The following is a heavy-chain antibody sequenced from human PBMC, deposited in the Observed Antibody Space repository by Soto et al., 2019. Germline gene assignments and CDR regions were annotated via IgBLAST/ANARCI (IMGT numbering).Heavy chain of an antibody. Sequence: EAHLVESGGGLVPPGRSRRLSCAASGFTFSSYAFNWVRQAPGKGLEWISYISVGSGSIFYADSVKGRFTISRDDAQNSLYLQMNTLRDEDTAIYFCVRDDKWAFDIWGQGTTVIVSS. D-gene: IGHD1-26*01. CDR2: ISVGSGSI. CDR1: GFTFSSYA. V-gene: IGHV3-48*02. CDR3: VRDDKWAFDI. J-gene: IGHJ3*02.